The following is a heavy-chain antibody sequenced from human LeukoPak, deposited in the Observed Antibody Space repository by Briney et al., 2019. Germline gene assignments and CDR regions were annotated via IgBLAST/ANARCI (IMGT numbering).Heavy chain of an antibody. V-gene: IGHV1-8*01. CDR3: ARVDGDYLPYYFDY. Sequence: ASVKVSCKASGYTFTSYDINWVRQATGQGLEWMGWMNPNSGNTGYAQKFQGRVTMTWNTSISTAYMELSSLRSEDTAVYYCARVDGDYLPYYFDYWGQGTLVTVSS. CDR1: GYTFTSYD. J-gene: IGHJ4*02. CDR2: MNPNSGNT. D-gene: IGHD4-17*01.